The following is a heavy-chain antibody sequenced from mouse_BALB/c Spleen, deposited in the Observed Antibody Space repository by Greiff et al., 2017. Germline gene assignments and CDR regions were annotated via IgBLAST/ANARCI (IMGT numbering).Heavy chain of an antibody. Sequence: EVKLMESGGGLVKPGGSLKLSCAASGFTFSDYYMYWVRQTPEKRLEWVATISDGGSYTYYPDSVKGRFTISRDNAKNNLYLQMSSLKSEDTAMYYCARERSYGNYVGWFAYWGQGTLVTVSA. J-gene: IGHJ3*01. V-gene: IGHV5-4*02. D-gene: IGHD2-1*01. CDR3: ARERSYGNYVGWFAY. CDR1: GFTFSDYY. CDR2: ISDGGSYT.